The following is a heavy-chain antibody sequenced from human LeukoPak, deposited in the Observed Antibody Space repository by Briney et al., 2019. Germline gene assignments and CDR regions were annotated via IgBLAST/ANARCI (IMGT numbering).Heavy chain of an antibody. Sequence: ASVKVSCKASGYTFTGYYMHWVRQAPGQGLEWMGWINPNSGGTNYAQKFQGRVTMTRDTSISTACMELSRLRSDDTAVYYCARAYGPSLWFGDHWFDPWGQGTLVTVSS. CDR2: INPNSGGT. D-gene: IGHD3-10*01. CDR3: ARAYGPSLWFGDHWFDP. CDR1: GYTFTGYY. J-gene: IGHJ5*02. V-gene: IGHV1-2*02.